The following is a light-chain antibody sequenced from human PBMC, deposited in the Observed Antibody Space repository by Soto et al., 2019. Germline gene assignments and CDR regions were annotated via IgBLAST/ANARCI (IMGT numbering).Light chain of an antibody. V-gene: IGKV3-15*01. Sequence: EIVMTQSPATLSVSPGERATLSCSASQSVSSNLAWYQQKPGQAPRLLIYGASTRATGIPARFSGSGSGTDFTLTISSLQPEDFATYYCQQSYSTPRTFGQGTKVDIK. J-gene: IGKJ1*01. CDR2: GAS. CDR1: QSVSSN. CDR3: QQSYSTPRT.